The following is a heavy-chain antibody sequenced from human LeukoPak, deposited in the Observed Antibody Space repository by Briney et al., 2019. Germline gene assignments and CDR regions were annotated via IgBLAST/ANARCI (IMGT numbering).Heavy chain of an antibody. J-gene: IGHJ4*02. V-gene: IGHV3-30*18. CDR3: AKEAGYCSGGSCRYFDY. CDR2: ISYDGTNQ. D-gene: IGHD2-15*01. Sequence: PGGSLRLSCAASRFTFSSCDMHWVRQAPGKGLEWVAVISYDGTNQYYADSVKGRFTISRDNSKNTLYLQMNSLRAEDTALYYCAKEAGYCSGGSCRYFDYWGQGTLVTVSS. CDR1: RFTFSSCD.